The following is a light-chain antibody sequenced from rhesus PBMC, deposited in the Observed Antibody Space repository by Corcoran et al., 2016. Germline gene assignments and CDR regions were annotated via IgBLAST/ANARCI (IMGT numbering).Light chain of an antibody. CDR1: QSVSSY. CDR3: QQYSNWPLT. CDR2: GAS. Sequence: EIVMTQSPATLSLSPGERATLSCRASQSVSSYVAWSQQKTEQAPRLLIYGASSRATGNPDRFSGSGSGTDFTLTISSLEPEDFAGYYCQQYSNWPLTFGGGTKVEIK. J-gene: IGKJ4*01. V-gene: IGKV3S9*01.